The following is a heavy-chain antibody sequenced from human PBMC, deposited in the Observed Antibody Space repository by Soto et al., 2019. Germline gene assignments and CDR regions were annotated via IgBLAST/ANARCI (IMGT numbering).Heavy chain of an antibody. J-gene: IGHJ4*02. V-gene: IGHV4-31*03. CDR3: ARGWAIFGVAYPHFDY. D-gene: IGHD3-3*01. Sequence: PSETLSLTCTVSGVSISSSSYYWAWIRQHPGKGLEWIGYIYYSGSTYYNPSLKSRVTISVDTSKNQFSLKLSSVTAADTAVYYCARGWAIFGVAYPHFDYWGQGTLVTVSS. CDR1: GVSISSSSYY. CDR2: IYYSGST.